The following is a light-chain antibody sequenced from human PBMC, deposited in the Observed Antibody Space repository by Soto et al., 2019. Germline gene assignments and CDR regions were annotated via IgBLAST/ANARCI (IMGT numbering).Light chain of an antibody. V-gene: IGKV3-20*01. CDR2: GAS. CDR1: QSISSY. J-gene: IGKJ1*01. Sequence: EIVLTQSPVPLSLSPGQGAALSCRASQSISSYLAWYQQKPGQAPRLLIYGASSRATGIPDRFSGSGSGTDFTLTVSRLEPEDVAVYYCQQYGSSPGTLGQGTKVDIK. CDR3: QQYGSSPGT.